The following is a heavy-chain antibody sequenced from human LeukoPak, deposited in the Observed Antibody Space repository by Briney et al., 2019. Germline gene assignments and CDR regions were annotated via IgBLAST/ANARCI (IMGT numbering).Heavy chain of an antibody. CDR3: ARSSGTGTFSY. D-gene: IGHD6-25*01. Sequence: SETLSLTCTVSGDSISRSTYYWAWIRQPPGKGLEWIGSVYYGRSPYFNPSLESRATISVDTSKNHFSLKMSSVTAADTAVCYCARSSGTGTFSYWGQGTLVTVSS. J-gene: IGHJ4*02. CDR1: GDSISRSTYY. CDR2: VYYGRSP. V-gene: IGHV4-39*02.